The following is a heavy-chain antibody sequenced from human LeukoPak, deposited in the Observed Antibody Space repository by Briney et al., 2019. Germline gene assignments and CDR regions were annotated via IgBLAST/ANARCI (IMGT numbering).Heavy chain of an antibody. CDR2: INPSGGST. J-gene: IGHJ4*02. V-gene: IGHV1-46*01. CDR1: GYTFTSYY. Sequence: ASVKVSCKASGYTFTSYYMHWVRQAPGQGLEWMGIINPSGGSTSYAQKFQGRVTITADKSTSTAHMELSSLRSEDTAVYYCASSQGAQSLENWGQGTLVTVSS. D-gene: IGHD1-26*01. CDR3: ASSQGAQSLEN.